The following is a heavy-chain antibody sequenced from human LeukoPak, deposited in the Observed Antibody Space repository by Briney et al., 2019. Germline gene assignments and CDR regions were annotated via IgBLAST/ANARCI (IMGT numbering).Heavy chain of an antibody. CDR2: IWYDGSNK. CDR3: ARARAGWLTPREDAFDI. D-gene: IGHD4-23*01. V-gene: IGHV3-33*01. CDR1: GFTFSSYG. Sequence: GGSLRLSCAASGFTFSSYGMHWVRQAPGKGLEWVAVIWYDGSNKYYADSVKGRFTISRDNSKNTLYLQMNSLRAEDTAVYYCARARAGWLTPREDAFDIWGQGTMVTVSS. J-gene: IGHJ3*02.